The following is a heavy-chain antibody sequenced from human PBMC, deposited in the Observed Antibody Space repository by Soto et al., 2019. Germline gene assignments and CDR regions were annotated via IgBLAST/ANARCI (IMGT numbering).Heavy chain of an antibody. CDR3: XXXXGXXWYYFDY. D-gene: IGHD2-8*02. CDR2: MSYDGNSK. V-gene: IGHV3-30-3*01. CDR1: GFTFSNYA. J-gene: IGHJ4*02. Sequence: QVQLVESGGGVVQPGRSLRLSCAASGFTFSNYAIHWVRQAPXKXLEGVAVMSYDGNSKYYADSVKGRFTISRDNSKXXXXXXXXXXXXXXXXXXXXXXXXGXXWYYFDYWGQGTLVTVSS.